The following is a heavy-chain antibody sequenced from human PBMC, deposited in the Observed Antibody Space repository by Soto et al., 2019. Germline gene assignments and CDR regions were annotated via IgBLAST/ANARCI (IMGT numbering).Heavy chain of an antibody. V-gene: IGHV1-8*01. CDR3: AREREGSNYYYYYYMDV. J-gene: IGHJ6*03. D-gene: IGHD4-4*01. Sequence: ASVKVSCKASGYTFTSYDINWVRQATGQGLEWMGWMNPNSGNTGYAQKFQGRVTMTRNTSISTAYMELSSLRSEDTAVYYCAREREGSNYYYYYYMDVWGKGTTVTVSS. CDR1: GYTFTSYD. CDR2: MNPNSGNT.